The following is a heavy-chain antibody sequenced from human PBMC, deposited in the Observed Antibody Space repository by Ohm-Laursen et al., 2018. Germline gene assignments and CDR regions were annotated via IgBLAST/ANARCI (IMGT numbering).Heavy chain of an antibody. Sequence: SLRLSCAASGFTVASFYMTWVRQAPGKGLEWVSAISGSGGSTYYADSVKGRFTISRDNSKNTLYLQMNSLRAEDTAVYYCAKGDSGNNYYYYGMDVWGQGTTVTVSS. CDR2: ISGSGGST. CDR1: GFTVASFY. CDR3: AKGDSGNNYYYYGMDV. V-gene: IGHV3-23*01. D-gene: IGHD1-26*01. J-gene: IGHJ6*02.